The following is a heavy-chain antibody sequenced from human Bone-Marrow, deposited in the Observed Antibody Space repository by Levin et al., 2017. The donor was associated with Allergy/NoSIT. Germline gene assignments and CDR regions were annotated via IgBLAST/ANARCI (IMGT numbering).Heavy chain of an antibody. CDR2: ISAYNGDS. CDR3: ARASGTYSHPEGY. Sequence: ASVKVSCKASGYTFTNYGISWVRQAPGQGLEWMGWISAYNGDSHHAQKLQGRVTMTTDTSTSTAYMELRSLRSDDTAVYYCARASGTYSHPEGYWGQGTLVTVSS. J-gene: IGHJ4*02. CDR1: GYTFTNYG. V-gene: IGHV1-18*01. D-gene: IGHD1-26*01.